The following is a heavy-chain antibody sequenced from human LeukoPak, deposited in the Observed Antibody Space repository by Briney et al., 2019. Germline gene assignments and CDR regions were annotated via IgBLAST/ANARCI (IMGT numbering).Heavy chain of an antibody. Sequence: GGSLRLSCTASGFTFGDYAMSWFRQAPGKGLEWVGVTRSKAYGGTAEYAASVKGRFSISRDDSKSIAYLQMNSLKTEDTAVYHCSRGRVAAALDAFDIWGQGTMVTVSS. CDR2: TRSKAYGGTA. CDR1: GFTFGDYA. J-gene: IGHJ3*02. CDR3: SRGRVAAALDAFDI. V-gene: IGHV3-49*03. D-gene: IGHD6-13*01.